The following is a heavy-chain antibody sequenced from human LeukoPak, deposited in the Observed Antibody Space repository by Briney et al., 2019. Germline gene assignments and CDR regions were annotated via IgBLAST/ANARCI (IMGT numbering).Heavy chain of an antibody. CDR1: GFTFSSNV. CDR3: ARGLQGIDY. V-gene: IGHV3-23*01. J-gene: IGHJ4*02. D-gene: IGHD4-11*01. CDR2: ISSGSANT. Sequence: PGGSLRLSCAASGFTFSSNVMSWVRQAPGKGLEWVSSISSGSANTYYADSVKGRFTISRDNSKNTLYLQMNSLRAEDTAVYYCARGLQGIDYWGQGTLVTVSS.